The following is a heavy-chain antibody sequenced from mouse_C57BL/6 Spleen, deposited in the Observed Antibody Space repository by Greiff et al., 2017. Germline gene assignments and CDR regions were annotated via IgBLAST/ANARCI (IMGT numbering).Heavy chain of an antibody. CDR1: GYTFTSYW. CDR2: LDPSDSYT. D-gene: IGHD1-1*01. J-gene: IGHJ3*01. CDR3: ARRVYGSGFAY. V-gene: IGHV1-69*01. Sequence: QVQLQQPGAELVMPGASVKLSCKASGYTFTSYWMHWVKQRPGQGLEWIGELDPSDSYTNYNQKFKGKSTLTVDNASSTAYMQLSSLTSEDSAVYYCARRVYGSGFAYWGQGTLVTVSA.